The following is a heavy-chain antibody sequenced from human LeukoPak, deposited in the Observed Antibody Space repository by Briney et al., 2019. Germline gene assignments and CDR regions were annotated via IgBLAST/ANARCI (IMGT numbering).Heavy chain of an antibody. CDR3: ATSLDSSGYWDAFDI. J-gene: IGHJ3*02. CDR2: IYYSGST. D-gene: IGHD3-22*01. V-gene: IGHV4-59*01. CDR1: GGSISSYY. Sequence: SETLSLTCTVSGGSISSYYWSWIRQPPGKGLEWIGYIYYSGSTNYNPSLKSRVTISVDTSKNQFSLKLSSVTAVDTAVYYCATSLDSSGYWDAFDIWGQGTMVTVSS.